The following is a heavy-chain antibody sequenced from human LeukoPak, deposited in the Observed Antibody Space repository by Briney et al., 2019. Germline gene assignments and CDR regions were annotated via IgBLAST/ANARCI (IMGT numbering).Heavy chain of an antibody. CDR2: SSFGGSQT. V-gene: IGHV3-30*03. CDR3: AGTPGVGGWTWYYFYGLNV. Sequence: GFLRLLRASFGFHFRTHRIPLVPQAPGKGVEWVAVSSFGGSQTYYADSVKGRFTIYRDNSKNTLYLQMNSLRLEDTAVYYCAGTPGVGGWTWYYFYGLNVWGRGTTVVVS. D-gene: IGHD3-3*01. J-gene: IGHJ6*02. CDR1: GFHFRTHR.